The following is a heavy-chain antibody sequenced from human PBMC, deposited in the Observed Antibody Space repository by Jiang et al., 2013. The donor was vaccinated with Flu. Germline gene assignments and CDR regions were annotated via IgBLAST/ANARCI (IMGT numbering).Heavy chain of an antibody. Sequence: KSRVTISVDTSKNQFSLKLSSVTAADTAVYYCARVRRVASYYFDYWGQGTLVTVSS. V-gene: IGHV4-34*01. CDR3: ARVRRVASYYFDY. J-gene: IGHJ4*02. D-gene: IGHD2-15*01.